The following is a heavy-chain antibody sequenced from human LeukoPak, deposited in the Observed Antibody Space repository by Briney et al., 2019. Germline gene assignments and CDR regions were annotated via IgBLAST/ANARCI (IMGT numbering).Heavy chain of an antibody. D-gene: IGHD3-22*01. CDR1: GYTFTSYD. J-gene: IGHJ6*03. V-gene: IGHV1-8*03. Sequence: ASVKVSGKASGYTFTSYDINWVPQATGLGGEWMGWMNPNSVITGYAQKFQGRVTITRNTSISTAYMELSSLRSEDTAVYYCARGPSHDSSGYYYYYYMDVWGKGTTVTVSS. CDR3: ARGPSHDSSGYYYYYYMDV. CDR2: MNPNSVIT.